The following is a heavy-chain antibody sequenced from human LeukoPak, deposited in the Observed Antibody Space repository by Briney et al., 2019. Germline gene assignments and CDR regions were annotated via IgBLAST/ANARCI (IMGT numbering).Heavy chain of an antibody. V-gene: IGHV3-23*01. J-gene: IGHJ4*02. CDR1: GFTFSNYG. CDR3: AKDSGWIQFID. D-gene: IGHD5-24*01. Sequence: GGSQRLSCAASGFTFSNYGMNRVRQAPGKGLEWVSAISGSGHNTYYADSVKGRFTISRDNSKNTMYLQMNSLRAEDTGVYYCAKDSGWIQFIDWGQGTPVTVSS. CDR2: ISGSGHNT.